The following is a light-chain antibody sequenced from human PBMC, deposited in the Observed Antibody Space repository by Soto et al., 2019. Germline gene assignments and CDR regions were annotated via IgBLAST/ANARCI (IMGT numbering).Light chain of an antibody. CDR3: QQMYSAPLT. J-gene: IGKJ4*01. V-gene: IGKV1-39*01. Sequence: DIQMTQSPSSLSASVGDRVTITCRASPSITTYLNWYRQKPGKAPKLLFYAASRLQSGVPSRFSGSGSETEFTLSISSLQPEDFANYFCQQMYSAPLTFGGGTKFDIK. CDR1: PSITTY. CDR2: AAS.